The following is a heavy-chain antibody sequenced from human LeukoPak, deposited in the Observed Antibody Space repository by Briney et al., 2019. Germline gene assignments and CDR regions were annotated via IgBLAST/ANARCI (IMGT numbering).Heavy chain of an antibody. D-gene: IGHD2-2*01. CDR3: AREDYCSSTSCHIDY. CDR2: INPNSGGT. V-gene: IGHV1-2*02. J-gene: IGHJ4*02. CDR1: GYTSTGYY. Sequence: ASVKVSCKASGYTSTGYYMHWVRQAPGQGLEWMGWINPNSGGTNYAQKFQGRVTMTRDTSISTAYMELSRLRSDGTAVYSCAREDYCSSTSCHIDYWGQGTLVSVSS.